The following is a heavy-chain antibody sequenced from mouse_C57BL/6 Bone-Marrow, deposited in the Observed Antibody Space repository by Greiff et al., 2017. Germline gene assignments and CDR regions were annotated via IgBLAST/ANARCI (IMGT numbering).Heavy chain of an antibody. CDR3: ARNWDEDYAMDY. Sequence: EVQLQQSGPELVKPGASVKISCKASGYSFTGYYMNWVKQSPEKSLEWIGEINPSTGGTTYNQKFKAKATLTVDKSSSTAYMQLKSLTSEDSAVYYCARNWDEDYAMDYWGQGTSVTVSS. J-gene: IGHJ4*01. D-gene: IGHD4-1*01. V-gene: IGHV1-42*01. CDR2: INPSTGGT. CDR1: GYSFTGYY.